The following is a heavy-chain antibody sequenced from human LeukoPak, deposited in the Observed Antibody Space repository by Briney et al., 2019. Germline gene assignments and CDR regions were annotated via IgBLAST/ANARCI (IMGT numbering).Heavy chain of an antibody. CDR2: INHSGST. CDR1: GGSFSGYY. Sequence: PSETLSLTCAVYGGSFSGYYWIWIRQPPGKGLEWIGEINHSGSTNYNPSLKSRVTISVDTSKNQFSLKLSSVTAADTAVYYCARGYDFWSGYYLDYWGQGTLVTVSS. CDR3: ARGYDFWSGYYLDY. V-gene: IGHV4-34*01. J-gene: IGHJ4*02. D-gene: IGHD3-3*01.